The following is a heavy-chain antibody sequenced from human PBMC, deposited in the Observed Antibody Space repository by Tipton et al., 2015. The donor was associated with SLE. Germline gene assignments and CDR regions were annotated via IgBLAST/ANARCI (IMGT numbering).Heavy chain of an antibody. D-gene: IGHD5-18*01. J-gene: IGHJ3*02. CDR1: GYSISSGYY. Sequence: TLSLTCAVSGYSISSGYYWGWIRQPPGKGLEWIGSIYHSGSTYYNPSLKSRVTISVDTSKNQFSLKLSSVTAADTAVYYCARAFGTATTDDAFDIWGQGTMVTVSS. V-gene: IGHV4-38-2*01. CDR2: IYHSGST. CDR3: ARAFGTATTDDAFDI.